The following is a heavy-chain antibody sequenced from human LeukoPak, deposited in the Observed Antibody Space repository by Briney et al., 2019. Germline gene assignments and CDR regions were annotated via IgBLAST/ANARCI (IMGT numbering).Heavy chain of an antibody. Sequence: SQTLSLTCAVSGGSISSGGDSWSWIRQPPGKGLEWIGYIYHSGSTYYNPSLKSRVTISVDRSKNQFSLKLSSVTAADTAVYYCARVEGYSGYDWALDYWGQGTLVTVSS. CDR3: ARVEGYSGYDWALDY. CDR1: GGSISSGGDS. CDR2: IYHSGST. J-gene: IGHJ4*02. D-gene: IGHD5-12*01. V-gene: IGHV4-30-2*01.